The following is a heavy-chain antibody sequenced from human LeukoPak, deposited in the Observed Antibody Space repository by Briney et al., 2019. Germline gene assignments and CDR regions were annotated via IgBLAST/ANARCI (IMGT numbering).Heavy chain of an antibody. Sequence: GGSLRLSCAASGFTFDDYAMHWVRQAPGKGLEWVSGISWNGVSIGYADSVKGRFTISRDNAKNSLYLHMNSLRAEDMALYYCAKDRHYSMKNTFDIWGQGTMVTVSS. J-gene: IGHJ3*02. CDR3: AKDRHYSMKNTFDI. CDR2: ISWNGVSI. CDR1: GFTFDDYA. D-gene: IGHD1-26*01. V-gene: IGHV3-9*03.